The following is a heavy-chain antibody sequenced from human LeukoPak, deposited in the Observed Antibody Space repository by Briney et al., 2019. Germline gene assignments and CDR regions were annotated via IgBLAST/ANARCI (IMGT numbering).Heavy chain of an antibody. V-gene: IGHV3-15*01. CDR1: GFNFTNAW. CDR2: IKSKIDGGTT. Sequence: PGGSLRLSCAGSGFNFTNAWMSWVRQAPGKGLEWVGRIKSKIDGGTTDYGAPVKGRFTISRDDPKNKLYLQMNSLRIEDTAVYYCTIELYYDALTGYYSPPFDYWGQGTLVTVSS. J-gene: IGHJ4*02. CDR3: TIELYYDALTGYYSPPFDY. D-gene: IGHD3-9*01.